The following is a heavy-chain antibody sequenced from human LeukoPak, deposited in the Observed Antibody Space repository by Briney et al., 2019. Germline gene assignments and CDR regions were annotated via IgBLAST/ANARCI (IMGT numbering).Heavy chain of an antibody. Sequence: PGGSLRLSCAASGFTFSSYWMHWVRQAPGKGLVWVSRINSDGSSTSYADSVKGRFTISRDTAKTTLYLQMTSLRAEDTAVYYCARALIVGASIESWGQGTLVTVSS. CDR1: GFTFSSYW. CDR2: INSDGSST. CDR3: ARALIVGASIES. J-gene: IGHJ4*02. D-gene: IGHD1-26*01. V-gene: IGHV3-74*01.